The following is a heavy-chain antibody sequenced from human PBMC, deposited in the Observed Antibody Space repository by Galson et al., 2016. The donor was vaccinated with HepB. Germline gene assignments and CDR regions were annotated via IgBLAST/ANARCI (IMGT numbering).Heavy chain of an antibody. V-gene: IGHV1-3*01. CDR3: ARRGNSENGNYDRGVDH. CDR2: ISPVNGNT. CDR1: GYTFTSLP. J-gene: IGHJ1*01. Sequence: SVKVSCKASGYTFTSLPIHWLRQAPGQSFEWMGWISPVNGNTKYSEKFQGRVTIVCDTSASTCYLEMNSLTSEDTAVYFCARRGNSENGNYDRGVDHWGQGTQVIVSS. D-gene: IGHD1-7*01.